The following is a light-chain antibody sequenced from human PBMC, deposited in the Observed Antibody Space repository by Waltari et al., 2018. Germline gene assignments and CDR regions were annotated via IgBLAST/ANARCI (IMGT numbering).Light chain of an antibody. CDR2: GAS. Sequence: EIVLTQSPGTLSLSPGERATLSCRASQSVSSSYLAWYQQKPGQAPRLLIYGASSRATGIPYRFSGSVSGTDFTLTISRLEPEDFAVYYCQQYGSSPLLTFGGGTKVEIK. CDR1: QSVSSSY. J-gene: IGKJ4*01. CDR3: QQYGSSPLLT. V-gene: IGKV3-20*01.